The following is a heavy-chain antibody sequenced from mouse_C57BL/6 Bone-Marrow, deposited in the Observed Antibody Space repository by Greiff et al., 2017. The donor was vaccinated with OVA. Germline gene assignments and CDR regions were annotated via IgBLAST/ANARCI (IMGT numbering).Heavy chain of an antibody. J-gene: IGHJ2*01. Sequence: EVMLVESGGGLVKPGGSLKLSCAASGFTFSSYAMSWVRQTPEKRLEWVATISDGGSYTYYPDNVKGRFTISRDNAKNNLYLQMSHLKSEDTAMYYCARMRYYGSSSYFDYWGQGTTLTVSS. V-gene: IGHV5-4*03. D-gene: IGHD1-1*01. CDR2: ISDGGSYT. CDR3: ARMRYYGSSSYFDY. CDR1: GFTFSSYA.